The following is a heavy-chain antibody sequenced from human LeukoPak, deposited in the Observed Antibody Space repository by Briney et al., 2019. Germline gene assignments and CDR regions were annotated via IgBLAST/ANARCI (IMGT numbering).Heavy chain of an antibody. CDR3: ARLRTQVGSTTPEGWFDP. CDR2: LFTGGGT. Sequence: PGGSLRLSCAASGIPVAANYMAWVRQAPGKGLEFVSVLFTGGGTDYVDSVKGRFTISRGNSKNIVYLQMNTLRPEDTAVYFCARLRTQVGSTTPEGWFDPWGRGTLVTVSS. CDR1: GIPVAANY. J-gene: IGHJ5*02. D-gene: IGHD2-2*01. V-gene: IGHV3-53*01.